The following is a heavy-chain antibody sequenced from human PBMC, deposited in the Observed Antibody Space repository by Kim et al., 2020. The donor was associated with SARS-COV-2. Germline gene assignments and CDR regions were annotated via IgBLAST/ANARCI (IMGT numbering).Heavy chain of an antibody. V-gene: IGHV1-2*02. Sequence: ASVKVSCKASGYTFTDYYIHWVRQAPGQGLEWMGWINPYSGDTNYAQKFQGRVTMTRDTSISTPYVELTSLSSDDTAVYYCARSAHFWSGHYLDLWGQGTLTTVSP. CDR3: ARSAHFWSGHYLDL. CDR1: GYTFTDYY. J-gene: IGHJ5*02. D-gene: IGHD3-3*01. CDR2: INPYSGDT.